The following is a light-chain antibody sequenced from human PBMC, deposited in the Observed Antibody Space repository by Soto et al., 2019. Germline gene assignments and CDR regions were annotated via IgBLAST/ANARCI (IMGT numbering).Light chain of an antibody. Sequence: QSALTQPASVSGSPGQSITISCTGTSSDVGSYHLVSWYQQHPGKAPKLMIYEVSKRPSGVSNRFSGSKSGNTASLTISGLQAEDEADYLCCSYAGSWTYVFGTGTKLTVL. CDR2: EVS. J-gene: IGLJ1*01. CDR3: CSYAGSWTYV. CDR1: SSDVGSYHL. V-gene: IGLV2-23*02.